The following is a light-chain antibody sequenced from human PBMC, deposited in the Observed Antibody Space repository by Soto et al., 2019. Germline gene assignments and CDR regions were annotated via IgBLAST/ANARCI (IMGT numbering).Light chain of an antibody. Sequence: EIVLTQSPATLSLSPGERATLSFRASQSVSSYLAWYQQKPGQAPRLLIYGASTRATGIPARFSGSGSGTEFTLTISSLQSEDFAVYYCQQYNNWSTFGQGTRLEIK. CDR3: QQYNNWST. CDR1: QSVSSY. CDR2: GAS. V-gene: IGKV3-15*01. J-gene: IGKJ5*01.